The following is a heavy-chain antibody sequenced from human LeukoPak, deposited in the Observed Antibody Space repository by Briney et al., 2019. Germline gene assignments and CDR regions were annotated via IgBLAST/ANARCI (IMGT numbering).Heavy chain of an antibody. CDR2: IYYSGST. CDR1: GGSISSSSYY. V-gene: IGHV4-39*01. D-gene: IGHD1-26*01. J-gene: IGHJ4*02. Sequence: SETLSLTCTVSGGSISSSSYYWGWIRQPPGKGLEWIGSIYYSGSTYYNPSLKSRVTISVDTSKNQFSLKLSSVTAADTAVYYCARATRYRSYNDYWGQGTLVTVSS. CDR3: ARATRYRSYNDY.